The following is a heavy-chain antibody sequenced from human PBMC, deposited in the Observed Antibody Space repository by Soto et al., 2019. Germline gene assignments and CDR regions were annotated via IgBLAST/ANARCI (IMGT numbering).Heavy chain of an antibody. Sequence: QVQLVESGGGVVQPGRSLRLSCAASGFTFSSYGMHWVRQAPGKGLEWVAVISYDGSNKYYADSVKGRFTISRDNSKNTLYLQMNSLRAEDTAVYYCAKANPKTFLGSDAAYYFDYWGQGTLVTVSS. D-gene: IGHD3-3*02. CDR2: ISYDGSNK. J-gene: IGHJ4*02. CDR3: AKANPKTFLGSDAAYYFDY. CDR1: GFTFSSYG. V-gene: IGHV3-30*18.